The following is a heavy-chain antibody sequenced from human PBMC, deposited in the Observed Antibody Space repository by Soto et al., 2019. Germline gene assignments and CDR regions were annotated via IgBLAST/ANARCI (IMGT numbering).Heavy chain of an antibody. D-gene: IGHD2-15*01. CDR2: IYWDDDK. V-gene: IGHV2-5*02. CDR3: SHRVGAPGYFDF. CDR1: GFSLSTSGVG. Sequence: QITLKESGPTLVKPTQTLTLTCTFSGFSLSTSGVGVGWIRQPPGKALEWLALIYWDDDKRYSPSLKSRLTLTKYTSRKQVVLTMTNMDPVDTATYYCSHRVGAPGYFDFWGQGTLVTVSS. J-gene: IGHJ4*02.